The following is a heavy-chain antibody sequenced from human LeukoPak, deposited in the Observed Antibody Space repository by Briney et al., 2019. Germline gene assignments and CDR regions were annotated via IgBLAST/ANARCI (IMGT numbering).Heavy chain of an antibody. V-gene: IGHV1-18*01. J-gene: IGHJ4*02. CDR3: ARDLRSYDILTGSDY. D-gene: IGHD3-9*01. CDR2: ISAYNGNT. Sequence: ASVKVSCKASGYTFTRYGISWVRQAPGQGLEWMGWISAYNGNTNYAQKLQGRVTMTTDTSTSTAYMELRSLRSDDTAVYYCARDLRSYDILTGSDYWGQGTLVTVSS. CDR1: GYTFTRYG.